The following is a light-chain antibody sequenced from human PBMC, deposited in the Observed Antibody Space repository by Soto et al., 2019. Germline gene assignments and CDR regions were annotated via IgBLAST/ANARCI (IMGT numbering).Light chain of an antibody. CDR3: QQYGSF. CDR2: GAS. CDR1: QSVSSN. J-gene: IGKJ5*01. V-gene: IGKV3-15*01. Sequence: EIVMTHSPATLSVSPWEIATLSCGASQSVSSNLAWYQQKPGQAPRLLIYGASTRATGIPARFSGSGFETDFTLTISSLEPEDFAVYYCQQYGSFFGQGTRLEIK.